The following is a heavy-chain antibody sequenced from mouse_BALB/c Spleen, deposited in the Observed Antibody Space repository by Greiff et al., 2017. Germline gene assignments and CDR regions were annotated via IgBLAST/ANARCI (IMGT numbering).Heavy chain of an antibody. D-gene: IGHD4-1*01. Sequence: EVQLQQSGAELVRSGASVKLSCTASGFNIKDYYMHWVKQRPEQGLEWIGWIDPENGDTEYAPKFQGKATMTADTSSNTAYLQLSSLTSEDTAVYYSLANWDVGAMDYWGQGTSVTVSS. CDR2: IDPENGDT. CDR3: LANWDVGAMDY. CDR1: GFNIKDYY. J-gene: IGHJ4*01. V-gene: IGHV14-4*02.